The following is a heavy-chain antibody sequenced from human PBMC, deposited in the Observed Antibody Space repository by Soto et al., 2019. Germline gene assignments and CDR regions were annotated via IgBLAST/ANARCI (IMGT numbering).Heavy chain of an antibody. CDR1: GGTFSSYA. Sequence: QVQLVQSGAAVKKPGSSVKVSCKASGGTFSSYAISWVRQAPGQGLEWMGGIIPIFGTANYAQKFQGRVTITADESTSKAYMEPSSLRSEDTAVYYCARDHPRARDYRGAFDIWGQGTMVTVSS. CDR3: ARDHPRARDYRGAFDI. D-gene: IGHD4-17*01. CDR2: IIPIFGTA. V-gene: IGHV1-69*01. J-gene: IGHJ3*02.